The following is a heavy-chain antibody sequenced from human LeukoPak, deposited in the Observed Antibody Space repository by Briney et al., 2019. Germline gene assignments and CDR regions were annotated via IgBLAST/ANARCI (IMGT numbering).Heavy chain of an antibody. V-gene: IGHV3-9*01. J-gene: IGHJ4*02. Sequence: GRSLRLSCAASGFTFDDYAMRWVRHAPGKGLEWVSGISWNSGSIGYADSVKGRFTISRDNAKNSLYLQMNSLRAEDTALYYCAKARGSRYCSGGSCYGYFDYWGQGTLVTVSS. CDR3: AKARGSRYCSGGSCYGYFDY. CDR1: GFTFDDYA. D-gene: IGHD2-15*01. CDR2: ISWNSGSI.